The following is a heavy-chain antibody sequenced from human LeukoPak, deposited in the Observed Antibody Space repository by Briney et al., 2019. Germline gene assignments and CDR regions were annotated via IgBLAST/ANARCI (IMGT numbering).Heavy chain of an antibody. V-gene: IGHV1-69*06. D-gene: IGHD2-2*01. CDR3: ASWVVPAASGPYFDY. CDR1: GGTFSSCA. CDR2: IIPIFGTA. Sequence: GSSVKVSCKASGGTFSSCAISWVRQAPGQGLEWMGGIIPIFGTANYAQKFQGRVTITADKSTSTAYMELSSLRSEDTDVYYCASWVVPAASGPYFDYWGQGTLVTVSS. J-gene: IGHJ4*02.